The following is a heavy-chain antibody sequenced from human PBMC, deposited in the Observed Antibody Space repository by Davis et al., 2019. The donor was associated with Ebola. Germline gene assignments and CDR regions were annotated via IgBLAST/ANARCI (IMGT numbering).Heavy chain of an antibody. J-gene: IGHJ4*02. Sequence: GGSLRLSCAASGFTFDDYAMSWVRQAPGKGLEWVSVIYSGGSTYYADSVKGRFTISRDNSKNTLYLQMNSLRAEDTAVYYCARAYSGSYSGLDYWGQGTLVTVSS. V-gene: IGHV3-53*01. CDR1: GFTFDDYA. CDR3: ARAYSGSYSGLDY. D-gene: IGHD1-26*01. CDR2: IYSGGST.